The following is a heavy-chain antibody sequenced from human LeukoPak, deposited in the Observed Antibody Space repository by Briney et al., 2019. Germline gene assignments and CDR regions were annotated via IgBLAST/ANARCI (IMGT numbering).Heavy chain of an antibody. CDR1: RFTFSNYA. V-gene: IGHV3-30*04. D-gene: IGHD2-21*02. CDR3: AKDHRAYCGGDCVDFDY. Sequence: GGSLRLSCAASRFTFSNYAMHWVRQAPGKGLEWVALISYDGTNKYYADSVKGRFTISRDNSKNTLYLQMNSLRAEDTAVYYCAKDHRAYCGGDCVDFDYWGQGTLVTVSS. J-gene: IGHJ4*02. CDR2: ISYDGTNK.